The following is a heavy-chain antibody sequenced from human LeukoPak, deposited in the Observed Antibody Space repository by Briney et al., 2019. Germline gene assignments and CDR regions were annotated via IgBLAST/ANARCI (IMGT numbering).Heavy chain of an antibody. CDR3: TRGHWGLQS. CDR2: IHHSGNS. V-gene: IGHV4-59*02. J-gene: IGHJ5*02. CDR1: GASVTDYY. D-gene: IGHD7-27*01. Sequence: SETLSLACTVSGASVTDYYWSWIRQFPGKGLESISYIHHSGNSDYNPSLRSRVTTSLDTSKNQFSLNLTSVTAADTAVYYCTRGHWGLQSWSQGTLVTVSS.